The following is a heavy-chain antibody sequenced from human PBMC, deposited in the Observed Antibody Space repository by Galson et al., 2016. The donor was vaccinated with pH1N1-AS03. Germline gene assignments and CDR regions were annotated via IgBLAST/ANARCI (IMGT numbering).Heavy chain of an antibody. D-gene: IGHD5-12*01. CDR2: IFPGDSAS. CDR1: GYSFTNNW. V-gene: IGHV5-51*01. CDR3: ARGYSGPAPYDS. Sequence: QSGAEVKKPGESLKISCKGSGYSFTNNWIHWVRQTPGKGLEWMGIIFPGDSASIYSPSFQGQVTFSADKSINTAYLQWTSLKTSDTAIFYCARGYSGPAPYDSWGRGTVVTVSS. J-gene: IGHJ4*02.